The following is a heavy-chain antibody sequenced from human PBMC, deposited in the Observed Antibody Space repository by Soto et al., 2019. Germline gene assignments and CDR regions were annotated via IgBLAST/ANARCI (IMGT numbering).Heavy chain of an antibody. V-gene: IGHV3-23*01. J-gene: IGHJ4*02. CDR2: ISGSGDGT. CDR3: AGPGYSSQDY. CDR1: GFTFSSFA. D-gene: IGHD5-18*01. Sequence: XVSLRLSCAASGFTFSSFALSGVRQAPGKGLEWVSAISGSGDGTDYADSVKGRFTISRDNSKNTLYLQMNSLRAEDTAVYYCAGPGYSSQDYWGQGALVTVSS.